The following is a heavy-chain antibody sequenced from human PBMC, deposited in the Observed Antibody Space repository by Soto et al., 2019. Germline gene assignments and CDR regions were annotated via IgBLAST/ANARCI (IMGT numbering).Heavy chain of an antibody. CDR3: SSSTYDGFWGGSF. Sequence: QVQLVQSGAELKKPGASVRVSCKTSGYTFAAFYIHWVRQAPGQGFEWMGWMNPNTGGAVYAQKFLGRVAMTRDTSISTAYMELSRMSSNDTAGYLCSSSTYDGFWGGSFWGQGTLVTVSS. CDR2: MNPNTGGA. CDR1: GYTFAAFY. V-gene: IGHV1-2*02. J-gene: IGHJ4*02. D-gene: IGHD3-3*01.